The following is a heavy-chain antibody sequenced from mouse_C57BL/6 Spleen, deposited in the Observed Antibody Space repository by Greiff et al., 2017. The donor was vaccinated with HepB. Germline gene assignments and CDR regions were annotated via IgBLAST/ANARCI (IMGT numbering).Heavy chain of an antibody. CDR1: GYTFTSYW. D-gene: IGHD1-1*01. Sequence: QVQLKQPGAELVKPGASVKVSCKASGYTFTSYWMHWVKQRPGQGLEWIGRIHPSDSDTNYNQKFKGKATLTVDKSSSTAYMQLSSLTSEDSAVYYCAFITTVYWYFDVWGTGTTVTVSS. CDR3: AFITTVYWYFDV. J-gene: IGHJ1*03. V-gene: IGHV1-74*01. CDR2: IHPSDSDT.